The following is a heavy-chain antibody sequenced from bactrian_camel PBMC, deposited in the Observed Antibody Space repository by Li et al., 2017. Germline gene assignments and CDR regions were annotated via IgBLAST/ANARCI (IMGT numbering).Heavy chain of an antibody. J-gene: IGHJ4*01. CDR2: IDTRTTSP. Sequence: VQLVESGGASVQAGGTLRLSCRTSGFTFSTYYMSWVRQVPGKEREGVARIDTRTTSPFYADSVKGRFTISMDNAENTVYLQMSSLEPEDSGVYYCAFLGRMTAMQALGALTRAGFGQGTQ. CDR1: GFTFSTYY. V-gene: IGHV3S40*01. D-gene: IGHD3*01.